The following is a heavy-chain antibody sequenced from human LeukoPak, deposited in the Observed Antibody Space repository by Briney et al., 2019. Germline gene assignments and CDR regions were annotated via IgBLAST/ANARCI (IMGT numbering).Heavy chain of an antibody. Sequence: GESLKISCKGSGYSFNSYWIGWVRRMPGKGREWMGIIYPGDSDTRYSPSFQGQVTISADKSISTAYLQWSSLKASDTAMYYCARHGRLGYSSSWSDYWGQGTLVTVSS. CDR2: IYPGDSDT. J-gene: IGHJ4*02. CDR3: ARHGRLGYSSSWSDY. V-gene: IGHV5-51*01. D-gene: IGHD6-13*01. CDR1: GYSFNSYW.